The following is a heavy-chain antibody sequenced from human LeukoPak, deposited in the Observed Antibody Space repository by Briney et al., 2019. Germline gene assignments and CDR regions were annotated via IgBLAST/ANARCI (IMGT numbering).Heavy chain of an antibody. CDR1: GYSISSGYY. Sequence: SETLSLTCTVSGYSISSGYYWGWIRQPPGKGLEWIGSIYHSGSTYYNPSLKSRVTISVDTSKNQFSLKLSSVTAADTAVYYCARRRVPNRAPADYWGQGTLVTVSS. V-gene: IGHV4-38-2*02. D-gene: IGHD1-14*01. CDR2: IYHSGST. CDR3: ARRRVPNRAPADY. J-gene: IGHJ4*02.